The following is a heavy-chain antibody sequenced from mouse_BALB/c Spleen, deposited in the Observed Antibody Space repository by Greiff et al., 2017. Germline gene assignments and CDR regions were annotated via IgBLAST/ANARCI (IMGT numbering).Heavy chain of an antibody. CDR2: ISSGSSTI. D-gene: IGHD2-3*01. V-gene: IGHV5-17*02. CDR3: AREGDGVMDY. CDR1: GFTFSSFG. Sequence: EVKLVESGGGLVQPGGSRKLSCAASGFTFSSFGMHWVRQAPEKGLEWVAYISSGSSTIYYADTVKGRFTISRDNPKNTLFLQMTSLRSEDTAMYYCAREGDGVMDYWGQGTSVTVSS. J-gene: IGHJ4*01.